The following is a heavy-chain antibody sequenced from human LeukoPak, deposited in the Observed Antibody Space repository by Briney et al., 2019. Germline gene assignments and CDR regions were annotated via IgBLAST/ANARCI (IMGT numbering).Heavy chain of an antibody. CDR3: ARQGSPSITIFGVVIIPHWYFDL. CDR2: IYYSGST. CDR1: GGSISSSSYY. V-gene: IGHV4-39*01. J-gene: IGHJ2*01. Sequence: SETLSLTCTVSGGSISSSSYYWCWMRQPPGKGLEWIGSIYYSGSTYYNPSLKSRVTISVDTSKNQVSLKLSSVTAADTAVYYCARQGSPSITIFGVVIIPHWYFDLWGRGTLVTVSS. D-gene: IGHD3-3*01.